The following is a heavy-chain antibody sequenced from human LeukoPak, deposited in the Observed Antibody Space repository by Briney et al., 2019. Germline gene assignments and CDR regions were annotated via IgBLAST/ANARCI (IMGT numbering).Heavy chain of an antibody. J-gene: IGHJ4*02. CDR1: GFAFGSEA. CDR2: ISPAGGTT. V-gene: IGHV3-23*01. CDR3: AKVRSGSANWALRIFDN. D-gene: IGHD1-1*01. Sequence: GGSLRLSCAVSGFAFGSEAMSWVRQSPARGLEWVASISPAGGTTYYADYVKGRFTISRDNSNNTLFVHMNSLRAEDTAVYYCAKVRSGSANWALRIFDNWGRGTLVTVSS.